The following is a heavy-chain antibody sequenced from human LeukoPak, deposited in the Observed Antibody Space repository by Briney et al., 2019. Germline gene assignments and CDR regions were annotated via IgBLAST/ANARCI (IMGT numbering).Heavy chain of an antibody. CDR2: ISSSSSYI. CDR1: GFTFSSYS. V-gene: IGHV3-21*01. D-gene: IGHD3-22*01. J-gene: IGHJ3*02. Sequence: GGSLRLSCAASGFTFSSYSMNWVRQAPGKGLEWVSSISSSSSYIYYADSVKGRFTISRDNAKNSLYLQMNSLRAEDTAVYYCARTRLTYYYDSSGYPNAFDIWGQGTMVTVSS. CDR3: ARTRLTYYYDSSGYPNAFDI.